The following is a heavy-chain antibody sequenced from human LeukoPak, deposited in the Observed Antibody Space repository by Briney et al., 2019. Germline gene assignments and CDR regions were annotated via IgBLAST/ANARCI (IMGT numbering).Heavy chain of an antibody. CDR3: ATSHDSAGND. V-gene: IGHV3-7*01. CDR2: IRHDGNAK. D-gene: IGHD2-15*01. CDR1: GFAFSDFW. J-gene: IGHJ4*02. Sequence: PGGSLRLSCAASGFAFSDFWMSWVRQAPGKGLESVANIRHDGNAKYYVPSVRGRFTISRDNAKNSLYLQMNSLTVEDTAVYYCATSHDSAGNDWGQGTLVTVSS.